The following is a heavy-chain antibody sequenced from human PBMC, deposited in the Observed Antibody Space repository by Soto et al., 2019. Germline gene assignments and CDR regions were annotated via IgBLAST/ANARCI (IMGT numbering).Heavy chain of an antibody. CDR2: ISSSSSYI. V-gene: IGHV3-21*01. D-gene: IGHD3-9*01. CDR1: GFTFSSYS. J-gene: IGHJ2*01. Sequence: GGSLRLSCAASGFTFSSYSMNWVRQAPGKGLEWVSSISSSSSYIYYADSVKGRFTISRDNAKNSLYLQMNSLRAEDTAVYYCARDTLTHWYFDLWGRGTLVTVSS. CDR3: ARDTLTHWYFDL.